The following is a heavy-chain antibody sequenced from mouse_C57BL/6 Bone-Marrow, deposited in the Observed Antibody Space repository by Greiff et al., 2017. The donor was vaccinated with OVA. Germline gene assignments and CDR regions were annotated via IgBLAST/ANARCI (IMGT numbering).Heavy chain of an antibody. CDR2: IDPSDSYT. J-gene: IGHJ3*01. CDR3: ARMCYGSSYEAFAY. V-gene: IGHV1-69*01. D-gene: IGHD1-1*01. Sequence: QVQLKQPRAELVMPGASVKLSCKASGYTFTSYWMHWVKQRPGQGLEWIGEIDPSDSYTNYNQKFKGKSTLTVDKSSSTAYMQLSSLTSEDSAVYYCARMCYGSSYEAFAYWGQGTLVTVSA. CDR1: GYTFTSYW.